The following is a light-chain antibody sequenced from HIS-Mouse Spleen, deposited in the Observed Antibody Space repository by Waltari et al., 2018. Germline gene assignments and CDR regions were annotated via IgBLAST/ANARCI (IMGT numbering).Light chain of an antibody. CDR2: KDG. Sequence: SYELTQPPSVSVSPGQTARITCSGDALPKQYAYWYQQKPGQAPGLVIYKDGNRPSGVSNRFSGSKSGNTASLTISGLQAEDEADYYCSSYTSSSTLVFGGGTKLTVL. J-gene: IGLJ3*02. CDR1: ALPKQY. V-gene: IGLV3-25*03. CDR3: SSYTSSSTLV.